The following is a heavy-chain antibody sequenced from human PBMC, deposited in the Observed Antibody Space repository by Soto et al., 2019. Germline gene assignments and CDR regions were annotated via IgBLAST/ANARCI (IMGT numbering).Heavy chain of an antibody. J-gene: IGHJ3*02. CDR1: GFTFSSYG. CDR3: AKSYMRYYYDSSGPDAFDI. V-gene: IGHV3-30*18. CDR2: ISYDGSNK. D-gene: IGHD3-22*01. Sequence: QVQLVESGGGVVQPGRSLRLSCAASGFTFSSYGMHWVRQAPGKGLEWVAVISYDGSNKYYADSVKGRFTISRDNSKNTLYLQMNSLRAEDTAVYYCAKSYMRYYYDSSGPDAFDIWGQGTMVTVSS.